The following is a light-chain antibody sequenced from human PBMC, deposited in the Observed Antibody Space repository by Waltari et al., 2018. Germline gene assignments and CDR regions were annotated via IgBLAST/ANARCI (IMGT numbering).Light chain of an antibody. V-gene: IGKV3-15*01. Sequence: EIVMTQSPATLSVSPGEGATLSCRASQSVTSLAWYQQKPGQAPRLLIYGASTRATGIPARFSGSGYGTEFTLTIRSLQSGDLAVYYCQQYNKGLHTFGQGTKLEIK. CDR1: QSVTS. J-gene: IGKJ2*01. CDR3: QQYNKGLHT. CDR2: GAS.